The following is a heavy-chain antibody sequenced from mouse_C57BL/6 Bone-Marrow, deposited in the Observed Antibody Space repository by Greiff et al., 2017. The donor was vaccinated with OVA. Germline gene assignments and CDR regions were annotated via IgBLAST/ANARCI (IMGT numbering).Heavy chain of an antibody. D-gene: IGHD2-3*01. Sequence: QVQLQQSGAELVRPGASVKMSCKASGYTFTSYNMHWVKQTPRQGLEWIGAIYPGNGDTSYNQKFKGKATLTVDKSSSTAYMQLSSLTSEDSAVYFCARPIYDGSTGNYYAMDYWGQGTSVTVSS. CDR2: IYPGNGDT. J-gene: IGHJ4*01. V-gene: IGHV1-12*01. CDR1: GYTFTSYN. CDR3: ARPIYDGSTGNYYAMDY.